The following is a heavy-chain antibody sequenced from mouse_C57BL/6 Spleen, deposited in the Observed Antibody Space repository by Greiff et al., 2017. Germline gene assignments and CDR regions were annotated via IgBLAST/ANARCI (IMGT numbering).Heavy chain of an antibody. CDR3: ARGLRDGYHYFDY. CDR2: IDPSDSYT. D-gene: IGHD2-3*01. J-gene: IGHJ2*01. Sequence: QVHVKQSGAELVRPGTSVKLSCKASGYTFTSYWMHWVKQRPGQGLEWIGVIDPSDSYTNYNQKFKGKATLTVDTSSSTAYMQLSSLTSEDSAVYYCARGLRDGYHYFDYWGQGTTLTVSS. V-gene: IGHV1-59*01. CDR1: GYTFTSYW.